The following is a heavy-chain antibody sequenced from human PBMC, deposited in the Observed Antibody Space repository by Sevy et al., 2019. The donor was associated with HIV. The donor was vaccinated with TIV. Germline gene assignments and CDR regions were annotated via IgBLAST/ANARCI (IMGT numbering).Heavy chain of an antibody. CDR2: IRSKVYGGTT. J-gene: IGHJ4*02. D-gene: IGHD3-3*01. CDR1: GFTLGDYG. CDR3: TVGRLLFLEWLFPADY. V-gene: IGHV3-49*03. Sequence: GGSLRLSCTASGFTLGDYGLTWFRQAPGKGLEWVGFIRSKVYGGTTEYAASVKGRFTISRDDSNSIAHLQMNSLKTKDTAVYYCTVGRLLFLEWLFPADYWGQGSLVTVSS.